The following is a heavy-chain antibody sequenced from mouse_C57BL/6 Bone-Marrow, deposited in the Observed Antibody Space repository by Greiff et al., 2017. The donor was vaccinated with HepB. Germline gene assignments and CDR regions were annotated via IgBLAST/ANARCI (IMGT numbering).Heavy chain of an antibody. CDR3: ARRLLRYDY. CDR2: ISSGGSYT. J-gene: IGHJ2*01. D-gene: IGHD1-1*01. V-gene: IGHV5-6*01. Sequence: EVKLQESGGDLVKPGGSLKLSCAASGFTFSSYGMSWVRQTPDKRLEWVATISSGGSYTYYPDSVKGRFTISRDNAKNTLYLQMSSLKSEDTAMYYCARRLLRYDYGGQGTTLTVSS. CDR1: GFTFSSYG.